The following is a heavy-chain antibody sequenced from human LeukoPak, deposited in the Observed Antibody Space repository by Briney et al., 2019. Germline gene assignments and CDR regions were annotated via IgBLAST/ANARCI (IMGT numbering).Heavy chain of an antibody. V-gene: IGHV3-33*01. Sequence: GGSLRLSCAASGFTFSSYGMHWVRQAPGKGLEWVAVIWYDGSNKYYADSVKGRFTISRDNSKNTLYLQMNSLRAEDTAVYYCGTHYYDSSGYLDYWGQGTLVTVSS. CDR2: IWYDGSNK. J-gene: IGHJ4*02. CDR3: GTHYYDSSGYLDY. D-gene: IGHD3-22*01. CDR1: GFTFSSYG.